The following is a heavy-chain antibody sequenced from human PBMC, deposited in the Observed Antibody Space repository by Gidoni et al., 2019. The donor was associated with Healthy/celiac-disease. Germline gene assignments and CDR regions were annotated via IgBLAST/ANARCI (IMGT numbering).Heavy chain of an antibody. J-gene: IGHJ4*02. D-gene: IGHD3-10*01. Sequence: QVQLQESGPGLVKPSETLSLTCTVSGGSISSYYWSWIRQPPGKGLEWIGYIYYSGSTNYNPSLKSRVTISVDTSKNQFSLKLSSVTAADTAVYYCARVVRGVMHYYFDYWGQGTLVTVSS. CDR3: ARVVRGVMHYYFDY. CDR2: IYYSGST. CDR1: GGSISSYY. V-gene: IGHV4-59*01.